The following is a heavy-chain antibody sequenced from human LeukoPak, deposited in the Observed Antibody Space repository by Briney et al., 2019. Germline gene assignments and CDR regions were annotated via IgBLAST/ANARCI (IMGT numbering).Heavy chain of an antibody. J-gene: IGHJ4*02. V-gene: IGHV3-23*01. Sequence: GGSLRLSCAASGFTFSNYAMSWVRQAPGKGLEWVSGITASGDRTFYGDSVRGRFTVSRDNSKNTVYLQMNSLRVDDTAVYYCARRDIVVVVSASDYWGQGTLVTVSS. CDR3: ARRDIVVVVSASDY. D-gene: IGHD2-15*01. CDR2: ITASGDRT. CDR1: GFTFSNYA.